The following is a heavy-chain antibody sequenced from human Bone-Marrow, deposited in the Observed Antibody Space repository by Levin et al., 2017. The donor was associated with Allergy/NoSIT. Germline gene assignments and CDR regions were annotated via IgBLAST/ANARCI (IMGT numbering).Heavy chain of an antibody. D-gene: IGHD1-26*01. CDR3: ARQTLVGALDAFDI. Sequence: SETLSLTCTVSGGSISSGDYYWSWIRQPPGKGLEWIGYIFYNGITYYNPSLKSRVTISVDTSNNQFSLKLSSVTAADTAVYYCARQTLVGALDAFDIWGQGTMVTVSS. CDR2: IFYNGIT. V-gene: IGHV4-30-4*01. J-gene: IGHJ3*02. CDR1: GGSISSGDYY.